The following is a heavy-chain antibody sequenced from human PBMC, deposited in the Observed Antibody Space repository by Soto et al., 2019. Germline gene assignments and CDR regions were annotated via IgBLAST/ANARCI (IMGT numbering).Heavy chain of an antibody. Sequence: SETLSLTCTVSGGSISGYYWVWIRQPPGKRLERIGYIYYTGSTDYSPSLKSRVTISVETSKNQFYLKLTSVTAADTAVYYCARAAAGTYGVFDYWGQGMLVTVSS. CDR1: GGSISGYY. CDR3: ARAAAGTYGVFDY. CDR2: IYYTGST. V-gene: IGHV4-59*01. J-gene: IGHJ4*02. D-gene: IGHD6-19*01.